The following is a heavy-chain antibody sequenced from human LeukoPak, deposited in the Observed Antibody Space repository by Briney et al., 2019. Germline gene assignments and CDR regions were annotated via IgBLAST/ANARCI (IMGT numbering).Heavy chain of an antibody. CDR2: ISYDGSSK. V-gene: IGHV3-30*18. J-gene: IGHJ4*02. CDR3: AKVGGGLIAVDENYFDY. D-gene: IGHD6-19*01. Sequence: GGSLRLSCAASGFTFSSYGMHWVRQAPGKGLEWVAVISYDGSSKYYADSVKGRFTISRDNSKNTLYLQMNSLRAEDTAVYYCAKVGGGLIAVDENYFDYWGQGTLVTVSS. CDR1: GFTFSSYG.